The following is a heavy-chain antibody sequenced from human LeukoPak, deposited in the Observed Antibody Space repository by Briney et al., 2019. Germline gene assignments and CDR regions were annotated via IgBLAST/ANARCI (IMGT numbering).Heavy chain of an antibody. CDR2: IFHIGST. D-gene: IGHD7-27*01. J-gene: IGHJ4*02. V-gene: IGHV4-38-2*02. Sequence: PSETLSLTCTVSGYSIISGFFWGWIRQPPGKGLEWIGSIFHIGSTYYNPSLKGRVTISVDTSKNQFSLKLSSVTAADTAVYYCARDRWGRIDYWGQGTLVTVSS. CDR1: GYSIISGFF. CDR3: ARDRWGRIDY.